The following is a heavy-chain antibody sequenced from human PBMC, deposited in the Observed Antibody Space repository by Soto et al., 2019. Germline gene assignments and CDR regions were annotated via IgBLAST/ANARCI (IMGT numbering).Heavy chain of an antibody. D-gene: IGHD2-8*01. CDR2: VSANNGHT. CDR3: ARDIESVTATHCFYYYAMDG. J-gene: IGHJ6*02. CDR1: GFTFSNYG. Sequence: QGQLVQSGAEVKKPGASVKLSCKASGFTFSNYGLNWVRQAPGQGLEWMGWVSANNGHTNYAQNLQGRVSMTTDTSTSTAYMELRGLTFDDTAVYYCARDIESVTATHCFYYYAMDGWGQGTTVTVSS. V-gene: IGHV1-18*01.